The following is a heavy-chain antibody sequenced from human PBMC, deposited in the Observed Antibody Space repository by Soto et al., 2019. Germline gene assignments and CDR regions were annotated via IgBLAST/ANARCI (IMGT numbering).Heavy chain of an antibody. J-gene: IGHJ6*02. D-gene: IGHD6-6*01. CDR1: GGTFSSYP. Sequence: QVQLVQSGAEVKKPGSSVKVSGKASGGTFSSYPISWVGQAPGQGLGWRGGIIPIFGTANYAQKFQGRVTITADESTSTAYMELSSLRSEDTAVYYCARDHGYSSSFAYGMDVWGQGTTVTVSS. CDR2: IIPIFGTA. V-gene: IGHV1-69*01. CDR3: ARDHGYSSSFAYGMDV.